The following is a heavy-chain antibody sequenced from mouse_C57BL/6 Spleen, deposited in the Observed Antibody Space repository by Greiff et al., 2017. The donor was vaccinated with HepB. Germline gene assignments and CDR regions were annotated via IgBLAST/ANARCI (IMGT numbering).Heavy chain of an antibody. V-gene: IGHV14-2*01. CDR1: GFNIKDYY. CDR2: IDPEAGET. CDR3: ARPRYDSYYFDY. D-gene: IGHD2-3*01. Sequence: EVKLQESGAELVKPGASVKLSCTASGFNIKDYYMHWVKQRTEQGLEWIGRIDPEAGETKYAPKFQGKATIPADTSSNTAYLQLSSLTSEDSAVYYGARPRYDSYYFDYWGQGTTLTVSS. J-gene: IGHJ2*01.